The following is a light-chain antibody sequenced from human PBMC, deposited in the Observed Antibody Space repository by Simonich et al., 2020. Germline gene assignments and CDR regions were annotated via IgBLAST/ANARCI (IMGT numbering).Light chain of an antibody. CDR3: QQFNSYPLA. V-gene: IGKV1-13*02. CDR1: QGISSA. CDR2: DAS. J-gene: IGKJ4*01. Sequence: AIQLTQSPSSLSASVGDRVTITCRASQGISSALAWYQQKPGKAPKLLIYDASSLESEGPSRFSGSGSGTEFTLTISSLQPEDFATYYCQQFNSYPLAFGRGTKVEIK.